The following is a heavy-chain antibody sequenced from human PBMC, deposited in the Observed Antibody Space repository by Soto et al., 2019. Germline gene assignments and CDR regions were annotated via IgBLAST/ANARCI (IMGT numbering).Heavy chain of an antibody. D-gene: IGHD3-22*01. V-gene: IGHV3-30-3*01. J-gene: IGHJ4*02. CDR2: IPYDGSNK. CDR1: GFTFSSYA. Sequence: PGGSLRLSCAASGFTFSSYAMHWVRQAPGKGLEWVAVIPYDGSNKYYADSVKGRFTISRDNSKNTLYLQMNSLRAEDTAVYYCAREYYYDSSGYYYGRYSDYWGQGTLVTVSS. CDR3: AREYYYDSSGYYYGRYSDY.